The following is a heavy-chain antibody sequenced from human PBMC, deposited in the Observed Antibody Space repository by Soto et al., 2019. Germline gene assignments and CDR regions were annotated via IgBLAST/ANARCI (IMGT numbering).Heavy chain of an antibody. J-gene: IGHJ3*02. CDR3: ARGINSATDI. Sequence: QTLSLTCVISGDSVSSNNVAWNWIRQSPSRGLEWLGRTYYRSKWYNNYAVSVKSRTTINADTSKNQFSLQLASVTPEDTAVYYCARGINSATDIWGQGTMVTVSS. V-gene: IGHV6-1*01. CDR1: GDSVSSNNVA. D-gene: IGHD1-26*01. CDR2: TYYRSKWYN.